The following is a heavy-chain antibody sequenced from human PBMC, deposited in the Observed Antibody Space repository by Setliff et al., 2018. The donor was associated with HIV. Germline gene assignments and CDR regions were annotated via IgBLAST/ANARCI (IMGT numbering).Heavy chain of an antibody. CDR1: GYTFTGYY. V-gene: IGHV1-2*06. CDR3: ARGSLLGYFDWLFPDY. Sequence: ASVKVSCKASGYTFTGYYMHWVRQAPGQGLEWMGRINPNSGGTNYAQKFQGRVTMTRDTSISTAYMELSRLRSDDTAVYYCARGSLLGYFDWLFPDYWGQGTPVTVSS. D-gene: IGHD3-9*01. CDR2: INPNSGGT. J-gene: IGHJ4*02.